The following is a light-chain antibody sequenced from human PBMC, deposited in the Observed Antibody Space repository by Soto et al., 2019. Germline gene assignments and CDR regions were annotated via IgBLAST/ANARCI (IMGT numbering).Light chain of an antibody. CDR3: QHGGA. J-gene: IGKJ3*01. CDR1: QTINSY. Sequence: IQMTQSPSSLSASVGDRVTITCRASQTINSYLHWYQQKPGKAPKLLIYNSSNLQSGVPSRFSGSGSGTDFTLTISTLQPEDFATYYSQHGGAFGPGTKVDIK. V-gene: IGKV1-39*01. CDR2: NSS.